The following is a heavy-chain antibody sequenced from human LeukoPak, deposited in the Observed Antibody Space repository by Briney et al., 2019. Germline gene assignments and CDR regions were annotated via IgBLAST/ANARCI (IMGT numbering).Heavy chain of an antibody. J-gene: IGHJ4*02. CDR3: ARRRDFFDY. Sequence: GGSLRLFCAASGFTLSDYYMSWIRQAPGKGLEWVSYISSNGSTIDYADSVKGRFTISRDNAKNSLYLQMSSLRAEDTAVYYCARRRDFFDYWGQGTLVTVSS. CDR2: ISSNGSTI. V-gene: IGHV3-11*01. CDR1: GFTLSDYY.